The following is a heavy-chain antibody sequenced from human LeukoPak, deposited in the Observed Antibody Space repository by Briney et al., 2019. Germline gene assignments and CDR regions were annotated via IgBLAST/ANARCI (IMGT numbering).Heavy chain of an antibody. CDR2: ISYDGSNK. CDR1: GFTFSSYA. Sequence: GGSLRLSCAASGFTFSSYAMHWARQAPGKGLEWVAVISYDGSNKYYADSVKGRFTISRDNSKNTLYLQMNSLRAEDTAVYYCAKPLLVLDSSSWYPFDYWGQGTLVTVSS. D-gene: IGHD6-13*01. J-gene: IGHJ4*02. V-gene: IGHV3-30-3*02. CDR3: AKPLLVLDSSSWYPFDY.